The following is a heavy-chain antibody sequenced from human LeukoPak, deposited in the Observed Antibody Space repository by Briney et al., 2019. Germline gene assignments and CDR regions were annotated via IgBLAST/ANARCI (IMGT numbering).Heavy chain of an antibody. V-gene: IGHV4-59*01. CDR2: IDNRGST. Sequence: SETLSLTCTVSGGSISSSYWSWVRQPPGKGLEWIGYIDNRGSTNYNPSLKSRVTISLDTPKSQFSPKLSSVTAADTAVYYCARAPLYSGGSGWSIYYFYAMDVWGQGTTVTVSS. CDR1: GGSISSSY. D-gene: IGHD6-19*01. J-gene: IGHJ6*02. CDR3: ARAPLYSGGSGWSIYYFYAMDV.